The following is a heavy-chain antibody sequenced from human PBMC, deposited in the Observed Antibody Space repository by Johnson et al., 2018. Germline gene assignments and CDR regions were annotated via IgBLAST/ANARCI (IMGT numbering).Heavy chain of an antibody. CDR1: GFTFSSYW. CDR3: AREVGINTYYDFVEGSDDAFDI. J-gene: IGHJ3*02. Sequence: VQLVQSGGGLVQPGGSLRLSCAASGFTFSSYWMSWVRQAPGKGLEGVANIKQDGGEKYYVDSVKGRFTISRDNAKNSLYLQMNSLRAEDTAVYYCAREVGINTYYDFVEGSDDAFDIWGQGTMVTVSS. V-gene: IGHV3-7*01. CDR2: IKQDGGEK. D-gene: IGHD3-3*01.